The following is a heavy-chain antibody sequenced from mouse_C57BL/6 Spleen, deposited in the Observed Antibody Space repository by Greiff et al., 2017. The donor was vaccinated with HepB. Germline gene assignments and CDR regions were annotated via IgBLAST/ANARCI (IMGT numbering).Heavy chain of an antibody. V-gene: IGHV14-4*01. CDR3: TTIYYYGSPGFAY. J-gene: IGHJ3*01. Sequence: VQLQQSGAELVRPGASVKLSCTASGFNIKDDYMHWVKQRPEQGLEWIGWIDPENGDTEYASKFQGKATITADTSSNTAYLQLSSLTSEDTAVYYCTTIYYYGSPGFAYWGQGTLVTVS. CDR1: GFNIKDDY. D-gene: IGHD1-1*01. CDR2: IDPENGDT.